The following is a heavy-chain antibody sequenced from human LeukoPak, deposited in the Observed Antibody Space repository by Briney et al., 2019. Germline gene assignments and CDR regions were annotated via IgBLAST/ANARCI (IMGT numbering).Heavy chain of an antibody. J-gene: IGHJ4*02. CDR2: IIPNSGAT. CDR3: ARDSGYCTTTNSFHPFDS. D-gene: IGHD2-2*01. CDR1: GYTFTGYH. Sequence: GASVKVSCKASGYTFTGYHMHWVRQAPGQGLEWMGWIIPNSGATRFAQKFQGRVTMTRDTSISTAYMELSGLRSDDTAVYYCARDSGYCTTTNSFHPFDSWGQGTLVTVSS. V-gene: IGHV1-2*02.